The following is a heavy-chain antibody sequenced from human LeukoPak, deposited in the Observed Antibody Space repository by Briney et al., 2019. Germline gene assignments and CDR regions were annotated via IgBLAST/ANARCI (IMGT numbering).Heavy chain of an antibody. D-gene: IGHD3-22*01. J-gene: IGHJ3*02. V-gene: IGHV1-2*02. CDR1: GYTYTGYY. Sequence: ASVKVSCKASGYTYTGYYMHWVRQAPGQGLEWMGWINPNSGGTNYAQKFQGRVTMTRDTSISTAYMELSRLRSDDTAVYYCARVDYDSNGYYHAFDIWGQGTMVTVSS. CDR3: ARVDYDSNGYYHAFDI. CDR2: INPNSGGT.